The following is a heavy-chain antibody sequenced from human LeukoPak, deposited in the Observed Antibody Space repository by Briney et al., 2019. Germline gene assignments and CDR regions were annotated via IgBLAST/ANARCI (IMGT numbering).Heavy chain of an antibody. D-gene: IGHD5-18*01. CDR3: GKTTVGYSSGQKPAWPVDY. J-gene: IGHJ4*02. CDR1: GFTFCSHA. CDR2: IFGSGGSP. Sequence: PGGSLRLSCEASGFTFCSHAMYWVRQAPGKGLEWVAGIFGSGGSPHYADSVKGRFTISRDNSRNTVYLQINSLRADDTAVYYCGKTTVGYSSGQKPAWPVDYWGQGTLVTVSS. V-gene: IGHV3-23*01.